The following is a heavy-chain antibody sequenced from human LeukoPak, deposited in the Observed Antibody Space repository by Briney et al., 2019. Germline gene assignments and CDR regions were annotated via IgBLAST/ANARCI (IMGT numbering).Heavy chain of an antibody. Sequence: PSETLSLTCTVSGGSISSGDYYWSWIRQPPGKGLELIGYIYYSGSTYYNPSLKSRVTLSVDTSKNQFSLKLSSVTAADTAVYYCAGYCSSASCFGSFDYWGQGTLVTVSS. CDR3: AGYCSSASCFGSFDY. D-gene: IGHD2-2*01. CDR2: IYYSGST. V-gene: IGHV4-30-4*01. J-gene: IGHJ4*02. CDR1: GGSISSGDYY.